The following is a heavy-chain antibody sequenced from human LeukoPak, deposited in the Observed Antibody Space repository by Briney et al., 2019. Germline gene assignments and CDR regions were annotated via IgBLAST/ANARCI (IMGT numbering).Heavy chain of an antibody. CDR3: ARSISGLGD. D-gene: IGHD3-16*01. CDR2: TYYTSKWYN. CDR1: GVSVSSNSAA. V-gene: IGHV6-1*01. Sequence: SQTLSLTCAISGVSVSSNSAAWNWRRHSPSRGLEWLGRTYYTSKWYNDYAVSVKGRITISADTSKNQFFLQLNSVTPEDTAVYYCARSISGLGDWGQGTLVTVSS. J-gene: IGHJ4*02.